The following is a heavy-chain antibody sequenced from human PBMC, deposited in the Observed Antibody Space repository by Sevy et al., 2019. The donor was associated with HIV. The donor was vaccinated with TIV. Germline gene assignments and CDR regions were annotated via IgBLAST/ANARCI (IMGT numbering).Heavy chain of an antibody. V-gene: IGHV4-39*01. CDR1: GGSISSSSYY. CDR3: ARHGVSGFWSGYHDY. CDR2: IYYSGST. J-gene: IGHJ4*02. Sequence: SETLSLTCTVSGGSISSSSYYWGWIRQPPGKGLEWIGSIYYSGSTYYNPSLKSRVTISVDTSKNQFSRKLSSVTAADTAVYYCARHGVSGFWSGYHDYWGQGTLVTVSS. D-gene: IGHD3-3*01.